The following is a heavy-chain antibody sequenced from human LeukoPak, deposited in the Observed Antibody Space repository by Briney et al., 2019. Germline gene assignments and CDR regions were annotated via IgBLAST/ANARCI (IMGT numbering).Heavy chain of an antibody. CDR3: ARGEMATTDY. D-gene: IGHD5-24*01. Sequence: PSETLSLTCTVSDGSISHYYWSWIRQPPGKGLEWIGCIYYSGSTNYNPSLKRRVTISLDTSKKQFSLKLNSVTAADTAVYYCARGEMATTDYWGQGTLVTVSS. V-gene: IGHV4-59*08. J-gene: IGHJ4*02. CDR1: DGSISHYY. CDR2: IYYSGST.